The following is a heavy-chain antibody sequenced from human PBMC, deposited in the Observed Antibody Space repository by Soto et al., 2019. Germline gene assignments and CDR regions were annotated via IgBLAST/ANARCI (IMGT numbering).Heavy chain of an antibody. D-gene: IGHD1-7*01. J-gene: IGHJ6*03. Sequence: SQTLSLTCAISGDSVSSNSAAWNWIRRSPSGGLEWLGRTYYRSRWYNDYAVSVRSRITINPDTSKNQFSLHLNSVTPEDTAVYYCAGTPSLQWYYMDVWGKGTTVTVSS. CDR1: GDSVSSNSAA. CDR3: AGTPSLQWYYMDV. V-gene: IGHV6-1*01. CDR2: TYYRSRWYN.